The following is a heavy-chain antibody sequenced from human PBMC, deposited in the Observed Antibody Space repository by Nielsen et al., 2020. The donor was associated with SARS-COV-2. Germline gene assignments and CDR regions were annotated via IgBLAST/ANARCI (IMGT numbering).Heavy chain of an antibody. CDR3: ARGGSSSWYLRHYFDY. CDR1: GYSISSSNW. CDR2: IYYSGST. J-gene: IGHJ4*02. V-gene: IGHV4-28*03. Sequence: SETLSLTCAVSGYSISSSNWWGWIRQPPGKGLEWIGYIYYSGSTYYNPSLKSRVTMSVDTSKNQFSLKLSSVTAADTAVYYCARGGSSSWYLRHYFDYWGQGTLVTVSS. D-gene: IGHD6-13*01.